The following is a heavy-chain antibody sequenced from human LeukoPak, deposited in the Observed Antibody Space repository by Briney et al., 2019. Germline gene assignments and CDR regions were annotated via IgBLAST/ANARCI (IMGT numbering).Heavy chain of an antibody. D-gene: IGHD6-13*01. Sequence: ASVKVSCKASGYTFTSYAMNWVRQAPGQGLEWMGWINTNTGNPTYAQGFTGRFVFSLDTSVSTAYLQICSLKAEDTAVYYCARGKGPYSSSPHLNWFDPWGQGTLATVSS. CDR1: GYTFTSYA. J-gene: IGHJ5*02. V-gene: IGHV7-4-1*01. CDR3: ARGKGPYSSSPHLNWFDP. CDR2: INTNTGNP.